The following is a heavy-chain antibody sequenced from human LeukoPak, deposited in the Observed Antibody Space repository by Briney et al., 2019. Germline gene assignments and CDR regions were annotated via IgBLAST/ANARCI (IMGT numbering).Heavy chain of an antibody. CDR3: ERDLRWFDP. V-gene: IGHV4-4*07. CDR1: GGSISSYY. Sequence: PSETLSLTCTVSGGSISSYYWSWIRQPAGKGLEWIGRIYISGSGSTNYNPSLKSRVTMSVDTSKNQFSLKLSSVTAADTAVYYCERDLRWFDPWGQGTLVTVSS. D-gene: IGHD3-16*01. CDR2: IYISGSGST. J-gene: IGHJ5*02.